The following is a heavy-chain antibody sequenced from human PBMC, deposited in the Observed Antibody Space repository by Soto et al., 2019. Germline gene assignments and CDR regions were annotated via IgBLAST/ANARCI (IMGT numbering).Heavy chain of an antibody. CDR1: GYTFTGYY. V-gene: IGHV1-2*02. D-gene: IGHD4-17*01. Sequence: GASVKVSCKASGYTFTGYYMHWVRQAPGQGLEWMGWINPNSGGTNYAQKFQGRVTMTRDTSISTAYMELSRLRSDDTAVYYCARAGAYGDYSSDYYGMDVWGQGTTVTVSS. CDR2: INPNSGGT. J-gene: IGHJ6*02. CDR3: ARAGAYGDYSSDYYGMDV.